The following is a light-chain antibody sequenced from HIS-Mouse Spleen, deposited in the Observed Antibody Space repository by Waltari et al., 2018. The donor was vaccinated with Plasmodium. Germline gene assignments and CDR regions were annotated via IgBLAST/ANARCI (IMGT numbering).Light chain of an antibody. V-gene: IGLV3-1*01. CDR3: QAWDSSTVV. J-gene: IGLJ2*01. CDR1: KSGDKY. CDR2: QDS. Sequence: SYELTLPPSASVSPGHPASIPCSRGKSGDKYACWYQQKPGQSPVLVIYQDSQRPSGIPERFSGSNSGNTATLTISGTQAMDEADYYCQAWDSSTVVFGGGTKLTVL.